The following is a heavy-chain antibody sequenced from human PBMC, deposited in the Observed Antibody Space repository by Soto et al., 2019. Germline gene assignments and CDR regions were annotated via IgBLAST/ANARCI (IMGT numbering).Heavy chain of an antibody. J-gene: IGHJ5*02. D-gene: IGHD3-10*01. Sequence: QVQLVQSGAEVKKPGASVKVSCKASGYTFTGYYMHWVRQAPGQGLEWMGWINPNSGGTNYARKFQGWVTMTRDTSISTAYMELSRLRSDDTAVYYCARDLGYGSGSYHWFDPWGQGTLVTVSS. CDR1: GYTFTGYY. CDR2: INPNSGGT. CDR3: ARDLGYGSGSYHWFDP. V-gene: IGHV1-2*04.